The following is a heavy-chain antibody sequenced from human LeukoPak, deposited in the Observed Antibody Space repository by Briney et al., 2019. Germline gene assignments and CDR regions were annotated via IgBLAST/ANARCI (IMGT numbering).Heavy chain of an antibody. CDR3: ATNNWNDADY. Sequence: GGSLRLSCAASGFTFSSYSMNWVRQAPGKGLEWVSSISSSSSYIYYADSVKGRFTISRDNAKNSLYLQMNSLRAEDTAVYYCATNNWNDADYWGQGTLVTVSS. D-gene: IGHD1-20*01. V-gene: IGHV3-21*01. CDR1: GFTFSSYS. J-gene: IGHJ4*02. CDR2: ISSSSSYI.